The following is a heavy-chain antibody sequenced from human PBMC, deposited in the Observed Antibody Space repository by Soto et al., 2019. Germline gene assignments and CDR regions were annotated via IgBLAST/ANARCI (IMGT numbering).Heavy chain of an antibody. V-gene: IGHV1-3*01. Sequence: GASLKVSCKASGYTFTSYAMHWVRQSPGQRLEWMGWINAGTGNTKYSQKFQGRVTITRDTSASTAYMELSSLRSEDTAVYYCARDMDTAMGPFDYWGQGTLVTVSS. D-gene: IGHD5-18*01. CDR3: ARDMDTAMGPFDY. CDR1: GYTFTSYA. J-gene: IGHJ4*02. CDR2: INAGTGNT.